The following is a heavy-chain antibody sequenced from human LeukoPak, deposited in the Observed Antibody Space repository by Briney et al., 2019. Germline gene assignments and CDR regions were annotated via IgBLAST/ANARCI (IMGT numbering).Heavy chain of an antibody. V-gene: IGHV3-23*01. J-gene: IGHJ4*02. CDR3: AKKGGYSYGDPFDY. Sequence: GGSLRLSCAASGFTFSSYGMSWVRQAPGKGLEGVAAISGSGSSIYYGDSVKGRFTISRDNSKNTLYLQMNSLRAEDTAVYYCAKKGGYSYGDPFDYWGQGTLVTVSS. D-gene: IGHD5-18*01. CDR2: ISGSGSSI. CDR1: GFTFSSYG.